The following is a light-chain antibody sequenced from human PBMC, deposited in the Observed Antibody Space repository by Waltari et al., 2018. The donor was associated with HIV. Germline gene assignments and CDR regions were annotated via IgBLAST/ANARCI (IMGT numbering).Light chain of an antibody. CDR2: EGS. Sequence: QSALTPPASVSGSPGQSITISCTGTSSAVGSYNLVSWYQQHPGKAPKVMIYEGSKRPSGVSNRFSGSKSSNTASLTISGLQAEDEADYYCCSYTGSSTRRPYVFGTGTKVTVL. CDR1: SSAVGSYNL. CDR3: CSYTGSSTRRPYV. J-gene: IGLJ1*01. V-gene: IGLV2-23*01.